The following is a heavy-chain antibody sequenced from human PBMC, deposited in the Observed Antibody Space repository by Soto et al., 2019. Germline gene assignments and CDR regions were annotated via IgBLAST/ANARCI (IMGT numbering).Heavy chain of an antibody. D-gene: IGHD6-19*01. CDR3: ARTPCCRGWNNWFDP. V-gene: IGHV3-21*01. CDR1: GFTFSSYS. CDR2: ISSSSSYI. J-gene: IGHJ5*02. Sequence: PGGSLRLSCAASGFTFSSYSMNWVRQAPGKGLEWVSSISSSSSYIYYADSVKGRFTISRDNAKNSLYLQMNSLRTEDTAVYYCARTPCCRGWNNWFDPWGQGTLVTVSS.